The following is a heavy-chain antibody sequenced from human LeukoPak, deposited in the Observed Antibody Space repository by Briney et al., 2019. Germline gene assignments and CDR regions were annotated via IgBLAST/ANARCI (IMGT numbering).Heavy chain of an antibody. Sequence: SETLSLTCTVSGGSIRSYYWSWIRQPAGKGLEWIGRIYTSGSTNYNPSLKSRVTMSVDTSKNQFSLKLSSVTAADTAVYYCARIRPYSSSWYGLNAFDIWGQGTMVTVSS. D-gene: IGHD6-13*01. CDR2: IYTSGST. CDR3: ARIRPYSSSWYGLNAFDI. V-gene: IGHV4-4*07. J-gene: IGHJ3*02. CDR1: GGSIRSYY.